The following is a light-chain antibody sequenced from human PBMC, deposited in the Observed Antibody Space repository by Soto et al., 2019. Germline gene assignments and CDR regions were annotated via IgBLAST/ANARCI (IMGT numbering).Light chain of an antibody. J-gene: IGLJ2*01. Sequence: QPVLTQPPSASATPGQEVTMSCSGGGSNIGNYPVNWYQQLPGTAPKLLIYKDNERPSGVPDRFSGSKSGTSASLVISALLSEDEADYFCATWDARLDGPIFGGGTKVTVL. V-gene: IGLV1-44*01. CDR2: KDN. CDR3: ATWDARLDGPI. CDR1: GSNIGNYP.